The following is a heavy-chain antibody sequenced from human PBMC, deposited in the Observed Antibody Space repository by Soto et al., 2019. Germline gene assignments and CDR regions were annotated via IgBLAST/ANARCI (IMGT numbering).Heavy chain of an antibody. J-gene: IGHJ5*02. D-gene: IGHD7-27*01. V-gene: IGHV4-59*12. CDR3: ARVPGP. CDR1: GGSMSGYY. Sequence: SETLSLTCSVSGGSMSGYYWTWIRQSPGKGLEWIGCVHFTGSTNYNPSLKSRVTISVDRSKNQFSLKLSSVTAADTAVYYCARVPGPWGQGTLVTVS. CDR2: VHFTGST.